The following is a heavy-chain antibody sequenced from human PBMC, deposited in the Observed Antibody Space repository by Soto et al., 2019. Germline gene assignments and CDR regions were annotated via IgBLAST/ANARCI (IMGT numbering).Heavy chain of an antibody. V-gene: IGHV5-51*01. CDR1: GYSFTSYW. Sequence: GEALKISCKGSGYSFTSYWIGWVRQMPGKSLEGVGVIYPGDSDPRYRPHYQGPVTTSADTSISTAYLQWSSLKASDTAMYYCARRGCSSTSFYFVDQTHYVMYFWGQGTTVTGSS. J-gene: IGHJ6*02. CDR3: ARRGCSSTSFYFVDQTHYVMYF. D-gene: IGHD2-2*01. CDR2: IYPGDSDP.